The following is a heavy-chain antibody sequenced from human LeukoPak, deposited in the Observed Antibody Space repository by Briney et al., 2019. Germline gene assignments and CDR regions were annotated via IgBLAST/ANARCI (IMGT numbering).Heavy chain of an antibody. Sequence: GESLKIPCKGSGYSFTSYWIGWVRQMPGKGLEWMGIIYPGDSDTRYSPSFQGQVTISADKSISTAYLQWSSLKASDTAMYYCARKGYCSSTSCPDNWFDPWGQGTLVTVSS. CDR1: GYSFTSYW. J-gene: IGHJ5*02. D-gene: IGHD2-2*01. CDR3: ARKGYCSSTSCPDNWFDP. V-gene: IGHV5-51*01. CDR2: IYPGDSDT.